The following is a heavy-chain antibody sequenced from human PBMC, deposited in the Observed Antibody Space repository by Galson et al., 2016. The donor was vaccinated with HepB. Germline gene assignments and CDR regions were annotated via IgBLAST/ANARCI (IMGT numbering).Heavy chain of an antibody. Sequence: QSGAEVKKPGESLRISCKGSGYTFTKYWIGWVRQMPGKGLEWMGLIYPGDSDTRYSPSFQGKVTISADKSINTAYLQWTSLKASDTAMYYCARRPSSQNTGDDYSFHSWGQGTLVTVSS. V-gene: IGHV5-51*01. CDR2: IYPGDSDT. CDR3: ARRPSSQNTGDDYSFHS. CDR1: GYTFTKYW. J-gene: IGHJ4*02. D-gene: IGHD5-12*01.